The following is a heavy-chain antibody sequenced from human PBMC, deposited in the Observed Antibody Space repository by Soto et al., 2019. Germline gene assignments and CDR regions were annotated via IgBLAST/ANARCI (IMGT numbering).Heavy chain of an antibody. CDR3: AREGIYSYGYPFDP. CDR1: GYTFTGYY. Sequence: ASVKVSCKASGYTFTGYYMHWVRQAPGQGLEWMGWINPNSGGTKYAQKFQGWVTMTRDTSISTAYMELSRLRSDDTAAYYCAREGIYSYGYPFDPWGQGTLVTVSS. V-gene: IGHV1-2*04. J-gene: IGHJ5*02. CDR2: INPNSGGT. D-gene: IGHD5-18*01.